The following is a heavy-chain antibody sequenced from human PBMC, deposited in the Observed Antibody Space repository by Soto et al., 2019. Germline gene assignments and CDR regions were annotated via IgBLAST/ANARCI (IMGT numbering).Heavy chain of an antibody. Sequence: QVQLVQSGAEVKKPGASVKVSCKASGYTFTSYYMHWVRQAPGQGLEWMGIINPSGGSTSYAQKFQGRVTMTRDTSTSTVYMELGSLRSEDTAVYYCARGRGYCSSTSWYTGYYYYYGMDVWGQGTTVTVSS. D-gene: IGHD2-2*02. CDR1: GYTFTSYY. CDR3: ARGRGYCSSTSWYTGYYYYYGMDV. J-gene: IGHJ6*02. CDR2: INPSGGST. V-gene: IGHV1-46*01.